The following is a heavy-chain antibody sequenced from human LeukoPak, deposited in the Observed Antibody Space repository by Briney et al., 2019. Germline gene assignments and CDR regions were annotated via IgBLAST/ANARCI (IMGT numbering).Heavy chain of an antibody. D-gene: IGHD5-24*01. J-gene: IGHJ6*02. CDR1: GFAFDNFA. CDR2: IGDKNSRT. Sequence: GGSLRLSCIGSGFAFDNFAFGWVRQAPGRGLAWVPGIGDKNSRTYYADSVRGRFTISRDNSRNILYLQMNSLRAEDTAVYYCVKEIFRNGFHGLDVWGQGTTVTVSS. CDR3: VKEIFRNGFHGLDV. V-gene: IGHV3-23*01.